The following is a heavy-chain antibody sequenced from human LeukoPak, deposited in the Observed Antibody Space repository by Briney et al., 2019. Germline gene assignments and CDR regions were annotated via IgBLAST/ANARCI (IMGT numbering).Heavy chain of an antibody. J-gene: IGHJ3*02. Sequence: GGSLRLSCAASGFTFSSYAMSWVRQAPGKGLEWVSAISGSGGSTYYADSVKGRFTISRDNAKNTLYLQMNSLRAEDTAVYYCARASYGDYAADDAFDIWGQGTMVNVSS. CDR2: ISGSGGST. CDR1: GFTFSSYA. CDR3: ARASYGDYAADDAFDI. V-gene: IGHV3-23*01. D-gene: IGHD4-17*01.